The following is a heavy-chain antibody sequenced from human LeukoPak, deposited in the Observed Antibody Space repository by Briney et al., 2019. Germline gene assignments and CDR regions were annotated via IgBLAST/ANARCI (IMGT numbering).Heavy chain of an antibody. CDR3: ARQDPRGVI. CDR1: GFTVSSGY. Sequence: GSLRLSCAASGFTVSSGYMSWVRQAPGKGLEWIGYIYGSGSTNYNPSLKSRVSISGDTSKNQFSLKVNSVTAADTAVYYCARQDPRGVIWGQGTLVTVSS. J-gene: IGHJ4*02. D-gene: IGHD3-10*01. CDR2: IYGSGST. V-gene: IGHV4-59*02.